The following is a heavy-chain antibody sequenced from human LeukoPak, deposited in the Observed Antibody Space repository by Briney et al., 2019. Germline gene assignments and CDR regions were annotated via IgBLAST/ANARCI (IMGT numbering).Heavy chain of an antibody. J-gene: IGHJ5*02. CDR2: INWNGGST. CDR3: ARDTSSSWYGVWFDP. Sequence: GGSLRLSCAASGFTFDDYGMSWVRQAPGKGLEWVSGINWNGGSTGYADSVKGRFTISRDNAKNSLYLQMNSLRAEDTAVYYCARDTSSSWYGVWFDPWGQGTLVTVSS. V-gene: IGHV3-20*04. CDR1: GFTFDDYG. D-gene: IGHD6-13*01.